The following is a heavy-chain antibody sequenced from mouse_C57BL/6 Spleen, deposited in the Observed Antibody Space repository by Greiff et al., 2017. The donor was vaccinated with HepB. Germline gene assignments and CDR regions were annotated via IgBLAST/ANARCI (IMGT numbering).Heavy chain of an antibody. CDR2: ISSGGSYT. Sequence: EVKLMESGGDLVKPGGSLKLSCAASGFTFSSYGMSWVRQTPDKRLEWVATISSGGSYTYYPDSVKGRFTISRDNAKNTLYLQMSSLKAEDTSMYYCARQCVSPYYAMDYWGQGTSVTVSS. CDR3: ARQCVSPYYAMDY. J-gene: IGHJ4*01. CDR1: GFTFSSYG. V-gene: IGHV5-6*01. D-gene: IGHD6-2*01.